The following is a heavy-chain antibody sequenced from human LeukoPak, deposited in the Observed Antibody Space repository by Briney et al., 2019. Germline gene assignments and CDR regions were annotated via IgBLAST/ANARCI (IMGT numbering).Heavy chain of an antibody. V-gene: IGHV3-21*01. CDR2: ISSSSSYI. J-gene: IGHJ3*02. CDR3: AREVHDAFDI. CDR1: GFTFSSYS. Sequence: GGSLRLSCAASGFTFSSYSMNWVRQAPGKGLEWVSSISSSSSYIYYADSVKGRFTISRDNAKNSLCLQMNSLRAEDTAVYYCAREVHDAFDIWGQGTMVTVSS.